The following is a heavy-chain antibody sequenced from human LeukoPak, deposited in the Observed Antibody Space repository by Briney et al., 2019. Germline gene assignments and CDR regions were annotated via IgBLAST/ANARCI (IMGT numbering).Heavy chain of an antibody. J-gene: IGHJ4*02. D-gene: IGHD6-19*01. Sequence: GRSLRLSCTASGFTFGDFAMSWVRQAPGKGLEWVGLIRSKAYGGTTEYAASVKGRFTISRDDSKSIAYLQMNSLKTEDTAVYYCSRTYSSGGRGLDYWGQGTLVTVSS. CDR3: SRTYSSGGRGLDY. CDR2: IRSKAYGGTT. V-gene: IGHV3-49*04. CDR1: GFTFGDFA.